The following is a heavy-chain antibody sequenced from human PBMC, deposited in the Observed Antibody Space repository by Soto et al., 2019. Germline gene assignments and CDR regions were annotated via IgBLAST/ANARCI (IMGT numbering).Heavy chain of an antibody. CDR1: GGSLSGYY. CDR3: ARTSCSGDTCYSDRPFDS. Sequence: PSETLSLTCAVFGGSLSGYYWTWIRQPPGKGLEWIGEITHSGNTNYNPSLKSRVTISVVTSKNQFSLKLTPVTAADAAVYYCARTSCSGDTCYSDRPFDSWGQGTQVTVSS. D-gene: IGHD2-15*01. CDR2: ITHSGNT. J-gene: IGHJ4*02. V-gene: IGHV4-34*01.